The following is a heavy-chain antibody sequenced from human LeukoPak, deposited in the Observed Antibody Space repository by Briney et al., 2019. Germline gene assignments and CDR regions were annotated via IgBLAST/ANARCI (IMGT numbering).Heavy chain of an antibody. CDR3: ARDKEGFDP. Sequence: PSETLSLTCTVSGGSISSYYWSWIRQPPGKGLEWIGYIYYSGSTNYNPSLKGRVTISVDTSKNQFSLKLSSVTAADTAVYYCARDKEGFDPWGQGTLVTVSS. J-gene: IGHJ5*02. V-gene: IGHV4-59*01. CDR1: GGSISSYY. CDR2: IYYSGST.